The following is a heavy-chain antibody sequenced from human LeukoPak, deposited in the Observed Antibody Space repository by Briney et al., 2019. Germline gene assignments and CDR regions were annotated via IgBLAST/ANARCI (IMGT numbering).Heavy chain of an antibody. D-gene: IGHD3-10*01. J-gene: IGHJ5*02. CDR1: GGSISGYY. Sequence: SETLSLTCTVSGGSISGYYWSWIRQPPGKGLEWVGYISYSGSTNYNPSLKSRVTISADTSKNQFSLKLSSVTAADTAVYYCAPGGWRLDPWGQGTLVTVSS. V-gene: IGHV4-59*12. CDR3: APGGWRLDP. CDR2: ISYSGST.